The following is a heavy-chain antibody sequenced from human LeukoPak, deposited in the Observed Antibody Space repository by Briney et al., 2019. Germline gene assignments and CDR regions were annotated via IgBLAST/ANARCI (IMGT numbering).Heavy chain of an antibody. CDR3: ARTTGPHHFDY. Sequence: GESLRISCKGSGYSFTSYWISWVRRMPGRGLGWMGRIDPSDSYTNYSPSFQGHVTISADKSISTAYLQWSSLKASDTAMYYCARTTGPHHFDYWGQGALVTVSS. J-gene: IGHJ4*02. V-gene: IGHV5-10-1*01. CDR1: GYSFTSYW. CDR2: IDPSDSYT. D-gene: IGHD7-27*01.